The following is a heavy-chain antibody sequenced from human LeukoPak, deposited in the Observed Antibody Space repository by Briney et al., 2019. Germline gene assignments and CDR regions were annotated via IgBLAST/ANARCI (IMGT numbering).Heavy chain of an antibody. CDR2: ISGSGGST. D-gene: IGHD3-10*01. J-gene: IGHJ6*02. CDR1: GFTFSSYA. V-gene: IGHV3-23*01. Sequence: PGGSLRLSCAASGFTFSSYAMSWVRQAPGKGLEWVSAISGSGGSTYYADSVKGRFTISRDNSKNTLYLQMNSLRAEDTAVYYCARARITMVRGVILVGSYYGMDVWGQGTTVTVSS. CDR3: ARARITMVRGVILVGSYYGMDV.